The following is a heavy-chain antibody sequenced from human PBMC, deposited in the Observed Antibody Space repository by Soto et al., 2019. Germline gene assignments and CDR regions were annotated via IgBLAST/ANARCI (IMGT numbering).Heavy chain of an antibody. CDR2: VNPISGVT. CDR3: AREELGGYSNYGLNV. V-gene: IGHV1-2*02. CDR1: GYTFTGYY. J-gene: IGHJ6*02. D-gene: IGHD7-27*01. Sequence: ASVKVSCKASGYTFTGYYMHWVRQAPGQGLEWMGWVNPISGVTNYAQKFQGRVTMSKDTSISTAYMEVSRLKSDDTAVYYCAREELGGYSNYGLNVWSRETSVAVSS.